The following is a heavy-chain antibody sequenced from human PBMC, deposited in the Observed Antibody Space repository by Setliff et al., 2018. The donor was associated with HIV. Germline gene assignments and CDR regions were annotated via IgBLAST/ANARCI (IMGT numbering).Heavy chain of an antibody. CDR2: INYDISYE. CDR1: GFTFSAHG. J-gene: IGHJ3*02. D-gene: IGHD1-7*01. CDR3: AKDGDYANWDYDAFDI. V-gene: IGHV3-30*02. Sequence: GESLKISCAASGFTFSAHGMHWVRQAPGKGLEWVAFINYDISYEYYADSVKGRVTISRDSSKNTVDLQMNSLRPEDTAVYYCAKDGDYANWDYDAFDIWGQGTLVTVSS.